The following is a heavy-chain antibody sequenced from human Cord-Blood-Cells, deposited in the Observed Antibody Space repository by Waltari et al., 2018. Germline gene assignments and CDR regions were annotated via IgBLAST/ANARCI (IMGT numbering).Heavy chain of an antibody. Sequence: EVQLVESGGGLVQPGGSLRLSCAASGFTFRSYDMHWVRQATGKGLEWVSAIGTAGDTYYPGSVKGRFTISRENAKNSLYLQMNSLRAGDTAVYYCARVYEGSSWYDYWGQGTLVTVSS. CDR1: GFTFRSYD. D-gene: IGHD6-13*01. V-gene: IGHV3-13*01. CDR3: ARVYEGSSWYDY. J-gene: IGHJ4*02. CDR2: IGTAGDT.